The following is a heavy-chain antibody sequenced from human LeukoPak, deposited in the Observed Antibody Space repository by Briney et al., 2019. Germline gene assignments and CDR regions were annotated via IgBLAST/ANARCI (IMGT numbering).Heavy chain of an antibody. J-gene: IGHJ4*02. D-gene: IGHD6-13*01. V-gene: IGHV3-23*01. CDR2: ISGSGGST. Sequence: GGSLRLSCAASGFTFSSYAMSWVRQAPGKGLEWVSAISGSGGSTYYADSVKGRFTISRDNSKNTLYLQMNSLRAEDTAVYYCAKGRLMGIAAAGTPDYWGQGTLVTVSS. CDR3: AKGRLMGIAAAGTPDY. CDR1: GFTFSSYA.